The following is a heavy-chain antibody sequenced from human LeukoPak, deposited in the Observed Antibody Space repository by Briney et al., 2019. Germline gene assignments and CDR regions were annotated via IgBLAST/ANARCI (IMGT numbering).Heavy chain of an antibody. CDR3: ASSPELERPLGY. V-gene: IGHV1-69*13. D-gene: IGHD1-1*01. CDR2: IIPIFGTA. CDR1: GGTFSSYA. Sequence: RASVKVSCKASGGTFSSYAISWVRQAPGQGLEWMGGIIPIFGTANYAQKFQGRVTITADESTSTAYMELSSLRSEDTAVYYRASSPELERPLGYWGQGTLVTVSS. J-gene: IGHJ4*02.